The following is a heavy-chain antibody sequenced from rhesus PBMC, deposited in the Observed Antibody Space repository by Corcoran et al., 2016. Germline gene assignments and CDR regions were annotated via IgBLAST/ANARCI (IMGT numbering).Heavy chain of an antibody. CDR2: IYGCSGST. D-gene: IGHD6-31*01. CDR1: GGSISGYY. CDR3: ARGVAAAGTLNDDAFDF. V-gene: IGHV4S7*01. Sequence: QLQLQESGPGLVKPSETLSLTCAVSGGSISGYYLWSWIRQPPGKGLVWLGYIYGCSGSTSYNPSLQSRIIISIDTSKNQFSLKLSAVTAADTAVYYCARGVAAAGTLNDDAFDFWGQGLRVTVSS. J-gene: IGHJ3*01.